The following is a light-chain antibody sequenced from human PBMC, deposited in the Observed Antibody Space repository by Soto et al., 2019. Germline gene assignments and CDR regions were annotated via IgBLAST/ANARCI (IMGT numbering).Light chain of an antibody. CDR1: QSISTY. V-gene: IGKV1-39*01. Sequence: DIQMTQSPSSLSASVGDRVTITCRASQSISTYLNWYQHKLGIAPKLLIYAASSLQSGVSSRFSGSGSGTYSTLTINSLQPEDFATYYCQESFTSSWTFGQGPKVEIK. CDR2: AAS. J-gene: IGKJ1*01. CDR3: QESFTSSWT.